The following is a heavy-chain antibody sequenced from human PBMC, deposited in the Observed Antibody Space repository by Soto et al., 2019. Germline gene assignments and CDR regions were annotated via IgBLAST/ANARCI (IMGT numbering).Heavy chain of an antibody. CDR3: ASSLYGDLNNYYFDY. Sequence: SETLSLTCTVSGGSISSGDYYWSWIRQPPGKGLEWIGYIYYSGSTYYNPSLKSRVTISVDTSKNQFSLKLSSVTAADTAVYYCASSLYGDLNNYYFDYWGQGTLVTVSS. D-gene: IGHD4-17*01. CDR1: GGSISSGDYY. CDR2: IYYSGST. J-gene: IGHJ4*02. V-gene: IGHV4-30-4*01.